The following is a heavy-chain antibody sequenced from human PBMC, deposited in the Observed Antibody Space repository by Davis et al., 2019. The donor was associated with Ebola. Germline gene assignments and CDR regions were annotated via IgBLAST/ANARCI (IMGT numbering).Heavy chain of an antibody. J-gene: IGHJ5*02. CDR3: ARAVGTMFLGVVVPDWFNP. CDR2: LSNSGST. D-gene: IGHD3-3*01. CDR1: GDSISSHY. V-gene: IGHV4-59*11. Sequence: SETLSLTCIISGDSISSHYWAWIRLPPGEGLECIGYLSNSGSTTVNPSLKSRVTISRDTSNNQFSLRLTSATAADTAVYYCARAVGTMFLGVVVPDWFNPWGQGTLVTVAS.